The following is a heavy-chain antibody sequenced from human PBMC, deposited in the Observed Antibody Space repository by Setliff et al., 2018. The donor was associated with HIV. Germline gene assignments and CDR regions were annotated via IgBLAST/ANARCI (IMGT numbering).Heavy chain of an antibody. CDR1: GFTFSTYS. V-gene: IGHV3-23*01. D-gene: IGHD2-2*01. Sequence: GGSLRLSCAASGFTFSTYSMVWVRQAPGKGLEWVSGIGGAYDGNTYHADSVKGRFTIFRDNSKNTLYLQMNSLRAEDTAVYYCARDLPPDYWGQGTLVTVSS. CDR3: ARDLPPDY. J-gene: IGHJ4*02. CDR2: IGGAYDGNT.